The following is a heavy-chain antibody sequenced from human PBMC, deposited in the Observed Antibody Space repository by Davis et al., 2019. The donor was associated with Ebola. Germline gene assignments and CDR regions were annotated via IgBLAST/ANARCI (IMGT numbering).Heavy chain of an antibody. CDR2: ISGSGGST. CDR3: ARESNYYDSSGYYPDAFDI. J-gene: IGHJ3*02. D-gene: IGHD3-22*01. CDR1: GFTFSSYA. Sequence: PGGSLRLSCAASGFTFSSYAMSWVRQAPGKGLEWVSAISGSGGSTYYADSVKGRFTISRDNTKNSLYLQMNSLRAEDTAVYYCARESNYYDSSGYYPDAFDIWGQGTMVTVSS. V-gene: IGHV3-23*01.